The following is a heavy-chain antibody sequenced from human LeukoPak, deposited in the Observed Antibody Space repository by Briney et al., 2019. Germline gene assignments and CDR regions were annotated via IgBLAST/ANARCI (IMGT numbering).Heavy chain of an antibody. D-gene: IGHD6-19*01. CDR2: TYYRSNFYN. CDR1: GDSVSNNRAA. J-gene: IGHJ4*02. V-gene: IGHV6-1*01. CDR3: ARDLNSSGWKRFDY. Sequence: SQTLSFTCVISGDSVSNNRAAWNWIRQSPSRGLEWLGRTYYRSNFYNDYAVSVKSRITINADTSKNQFSLQLNSVTPEDTAVYYCARDLNSSGWKRFDYWGQGTLVTVSS.